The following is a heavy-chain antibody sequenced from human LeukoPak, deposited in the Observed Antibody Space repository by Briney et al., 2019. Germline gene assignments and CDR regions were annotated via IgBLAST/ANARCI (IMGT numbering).Heavy chain of an antibody. J-gene: IGHJ4*02. D-gene: IGHD3-10*01. CDR2: INPDGSST. CDR3: ARIGVEDEQYRYFDL. V-gene: IGHV3-74*01. CDR1: GFXFNKYW. Sequence: GGSLRLSCAASGFXFNKYWIHWVRQAPGKGPVWVLRINPDGSSTIYADSVKGRFTISRDNAKNTISLQMNSLRADDTAVYYCARIGVEDEQYRYFDLWGQGTLVTVSS.